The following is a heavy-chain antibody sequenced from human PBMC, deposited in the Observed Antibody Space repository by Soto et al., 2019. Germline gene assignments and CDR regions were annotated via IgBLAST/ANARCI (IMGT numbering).Heavy chain of an antibody. CDR1: GYTFTNYD. J-gene: IGHJ6*03. D-gene: IGHD2-2*01. Sequence: VASVKVSCKASGYTFTNYDINWVRQATGQGLEWMGWMNPNSGNTGYAQKFQGRVTMTRNTSISTAYMELSSLRSEDTAVYYCAIRGGAGPTPSDYYYYYYMDVWGKGTTVTVSS. CDR3: AIRGGAGPTPSDYYYYYYMDV. V-gene: IGHV1-8*01. CDR2: MNPNSGNT.